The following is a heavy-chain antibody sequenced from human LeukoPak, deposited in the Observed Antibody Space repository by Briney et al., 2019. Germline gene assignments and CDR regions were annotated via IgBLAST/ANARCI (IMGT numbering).Heavy chain of an antibody. D-gene: IGHD3-10*01. CDR1: GFTFSSYA. J-gene: IGHJ6*02. V-gene: IGHV3-64*01. Sequence: TGGSLRLSCAASGFTFSSYAMHWVRQAPGKGLEYVSAISSNGGSTYYANSVKGRFTISRDNSKNTLYLQMGSLRAEGMAVYYCARGDLITMVRGVIPPVWGQGTTVTVSS. CDR3: ARGDLITMVRGVIPPV. CDR2: ISSNGGST.